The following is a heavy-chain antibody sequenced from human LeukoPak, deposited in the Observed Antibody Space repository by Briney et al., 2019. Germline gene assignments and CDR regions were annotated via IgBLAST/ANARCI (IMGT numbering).Heavy chain of an antibody. CDR1: GFIFSSYG. Sequence: GGSLILSCAASGFIFSSYGMHWVRQAPDKGLEWVAFIRYDGSRKYYADSVKGRFTISRDNSKNTLYLQMNGLRAEDTAMYYCAKVSLNMVNDAFDIWGQGTMVSVSS. D-gene: IGHD4/OR15-4a*01. CDR2: IRYDGSRK. J-gene: IGHJ3*02. CDR3: AKVSLNMVNDAFDI. V-gene: IGHV3-30*02.